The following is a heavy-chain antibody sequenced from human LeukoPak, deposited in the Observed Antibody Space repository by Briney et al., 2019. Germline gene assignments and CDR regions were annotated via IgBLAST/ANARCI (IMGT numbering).Heavy chain of an antibody. CDR1: GFTFSRYS. J-gene: IGHJ3*02. Sequence: PGGSLRLSCAASGFTFSRYSMIGVRQAPGKGLEWVSSISSSSSYIYYADSVKGRFTISRDNAKNSLYLQMNSLRAEDTAVYYCARALPSPLYSGSYADAFDIWGQGTMVTVSS. CDR2: ISSSSSYI. CDR3: ARALPSPLYSGSYADAFDI. V-gene: IGHV3-21*01. D-gene: IGHD1-26*01.